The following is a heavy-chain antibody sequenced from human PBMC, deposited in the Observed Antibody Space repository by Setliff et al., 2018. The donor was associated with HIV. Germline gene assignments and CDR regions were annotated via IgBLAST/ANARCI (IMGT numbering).Heavy chain of an antibody. V-gene: IGHV3-21*01. CDR3: ARDGYYNFWSGSLYYFDY. CDR1: GFTFFSYE. Sequence: GGSLRLSCAASGFTFFSYEMNWVRQAPGKGLEWVSSISSSSSYIYYADSVKGRFTISRDNAKNSLYLQMNSLRAEDTAVYYCARDGYYNFWSGSLYYFDYWGQGTLVTVSS. D-gene: IGHD3-3*01. CDR2: ISSSSSYI. J-gene: IGHJ4*02.